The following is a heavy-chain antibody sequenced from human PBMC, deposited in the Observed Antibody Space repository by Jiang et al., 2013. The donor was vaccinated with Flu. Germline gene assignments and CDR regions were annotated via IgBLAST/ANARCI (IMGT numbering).Heavy chain of an antibody. CDR1: GYTFTTYG. CDR2: ISANSGNT. J-gene: IGHJ6*02. D-gene: IGHD3-3*01. CDR3: ARYTIFGVVIIHSYYYGMDV. Sequence: SGAEVKKPGASVKVSCKASGYTFTTYGITWVRQAPGQGLEWMGWISANSGNTGYAQKFQGRVTMTRNTSISTAYMELSSLRSEDTAVYYCARYTIFGVVIIHSYYYGMDVWGQGTTVTVSS. V-gene: IGHV1-8*02.